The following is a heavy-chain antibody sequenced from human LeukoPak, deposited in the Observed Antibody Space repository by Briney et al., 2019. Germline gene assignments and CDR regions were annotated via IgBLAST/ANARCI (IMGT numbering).Heavy chain of an antibody. J-gene: IGHJ6*02. CDR2: MKQDGSEK. Sequence: GGSLRLSCAASGFTFSSYWMSWVRQAPGKGLEWVANMKQDGSEKNYVDSVKGRFTISRDNAKKSLYLQMNSLRVEDTAVYYCARQDGCSSTSCYAFYYGMDVWGQGTTVTVSS. CDR3: ARQDGCSSTSCYAFYYGMDV. D-gene: IGHD2-2*01. V-gene: IGHV3-7*03. CDR1: GFTFSSYW.